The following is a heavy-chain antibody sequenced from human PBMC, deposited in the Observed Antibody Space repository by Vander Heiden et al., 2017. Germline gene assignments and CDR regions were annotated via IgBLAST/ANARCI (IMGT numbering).Heavy chain of an antibody. CDR3: ARGMGYCSGGSCYFRGAFDI. CDR1: GGSFSGYY. J-gene: IGHJ3*02. V-gene: IGHV4-34*01. CDR2: INHSGST. Sequence: QVQLQQWGAGLLKPSETLSLTCAVYGGSFSGYYWSWIRQPPGKGLEWIGEINHSGSTNYNPSLKSRVTISVDTSKNQFSLKLSSVTAADTAVYYCARGMGYCSGGSCYFRGAFDIWGQGTMVTVSS. D-gene: IGHD2-15*01.